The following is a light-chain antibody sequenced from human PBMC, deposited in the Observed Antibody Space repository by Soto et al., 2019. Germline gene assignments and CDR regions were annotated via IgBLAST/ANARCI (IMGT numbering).Light chain of an antibody. CDR1: QSVSSK. V-gene: IGKV3-11*01. CDR2: DTS. Sequence: EIVLTQSPATLSLSPGERATLSCRASQSVSSKLAWYQQKPGQAPRLLIYDTSNMATGIPARFSGSGSGTDFTLTISSLEPEDIGVYYCQQRSNWPLTFGGGTKVEIK. CDR3: QQRSNWPLT. J-gene: IGKJ4*01.